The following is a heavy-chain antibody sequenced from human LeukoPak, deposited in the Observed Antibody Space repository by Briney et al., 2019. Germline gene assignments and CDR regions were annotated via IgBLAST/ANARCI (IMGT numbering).Heavy chain of an antibody. V-gene: IGHV5-51*01. CDR3: ARQRSGSDYAYYYGMDV. CDR2: IYPGDSDT. J-gene: IGHJ6*02. Sequence: GESLKISCKGSGYSFTSYWIGWVRQMPGKGLEWMGIIYPGDSDTRYSPSFQGQVTISADKSIGTAYLQWSSLKASDTAMYYCARQRSGSDYAYYYGMDVWGQGTTVTVSS. D-gene: IGHD4-17*01. CDR1: GYSFTSYW.